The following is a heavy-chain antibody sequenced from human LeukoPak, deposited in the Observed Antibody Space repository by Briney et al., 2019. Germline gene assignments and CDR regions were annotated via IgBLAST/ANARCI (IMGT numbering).Heavy chain of an antibody. V-gene: IGHV4-59*01. CDR3: AREGEESFDY. Sequence: PSETLSLTCTVTGGSISSYYWSWIRQPPGKGLEWIGYIYYSGSTNYNPSLKSRVTISADTSKNQFSLKLSSVTAADTAVYYCAREGEESFDYWGQGTLVTVSS. J-gene: IGHJ4*02. CDR1: GGSISSYY. CDR2: IYYSGST. D-gene: IGHD3-16*01.